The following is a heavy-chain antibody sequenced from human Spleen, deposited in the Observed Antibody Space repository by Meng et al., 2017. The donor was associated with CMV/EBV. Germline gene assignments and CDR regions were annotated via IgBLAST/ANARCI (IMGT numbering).Heavy chain of an antibody. CDR2: ISYDEIKT. J-gene: IGHJ6*02. D-gene: IGHD6-13*01. V-gene: IGHV3-30*04. CDR3: ARDTSSSSWYGDSMDV. Sequence: GESLKISCAASGFTFSYYDMHWVRQAPGRGLEWVAVISYDEIKTYYADSMRGRFTISRDNSKNTLYLEMTSPRPEDTAVYYCARDTSSSSWYGDSMDVWGQGTTVTVSS. CDR1: GFTFSYYD.